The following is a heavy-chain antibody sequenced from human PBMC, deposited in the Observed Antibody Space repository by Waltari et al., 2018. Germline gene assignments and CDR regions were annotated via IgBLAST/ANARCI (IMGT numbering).Heavy chain of an antibody. V-gene: IGHV3-11*01. J-gene: IGHJ4*02. D-gene: IGHD1-1*01. CDR2: MCISSEAR. Sequence: QVQLVESGGDLVKPGGSLRLSCAASGFSFSDYYMTWIRQAPGKGVECVSYMCISSEARYYADAVKGRFTISRDNARNSLDLQMNSLRADDTAVYFCVRDDNWGSLDFWGQGVLVTVSS. CDR1: GFSFSDYY. CDR3: VRDDNWGSLDF.